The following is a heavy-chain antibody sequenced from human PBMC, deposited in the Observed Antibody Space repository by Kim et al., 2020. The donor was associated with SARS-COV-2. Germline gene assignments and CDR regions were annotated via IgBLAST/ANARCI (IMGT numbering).Heavy chain of an antibody. V-gene: IGHV1-18*01. J-gene: IGHJ3*02. Sequence: AQKLQGRVTMTTDTSTSTAYMELRSLRSDDTAVYYCASSEYSSSFGAFDIWGQGTMVTVSS. D-gene: IGHD6-13*01. CDR3: ASSEYSSSFGAFDI.